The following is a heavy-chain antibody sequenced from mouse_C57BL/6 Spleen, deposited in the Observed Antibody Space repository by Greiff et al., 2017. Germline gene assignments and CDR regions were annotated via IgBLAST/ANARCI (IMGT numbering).Heavy chain of an antibody. CDR3: ARRGGNFYYFDY. Sequence: VQLQQSGAELVRPGASVKLSCKASGYTFTDYYINWVKQRPGQGLEWIARIYPGSGNTYYNEKFKGKATLTAEKSSSTAYMQLSSLTSEDSAVYFCARRGGNFYYFDYWGQGTTLTVSS. CDR1: GYTFTDYY. V-gene: IGHV1-76*01. J-gene: IGHJ2*01. CDR2: IYPGSGNT. D-gene: IGHD2-1*01.